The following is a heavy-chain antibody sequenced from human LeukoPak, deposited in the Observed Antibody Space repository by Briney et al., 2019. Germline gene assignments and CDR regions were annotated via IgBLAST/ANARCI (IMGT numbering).Heavy chain of an antibody. CDR3: ARHKGYCSSTSCYDFDY. Sequence: SETLPLTCTVSGGSISNYYWNWIRQPAGKGLEWIGEINHSGSTNYNPSLKSRVTISVDTSKNQFSLKLSSVTAADTAVYYCARHKGYCSSTSCYDFDYWGQGTLVTVSS. CDR2: INHSGST. CDR1: GGSISNYY. J-gene: IGHJ4*02. V-gene: IGHV4-34*01. D-gene: IGHD2-2*01.